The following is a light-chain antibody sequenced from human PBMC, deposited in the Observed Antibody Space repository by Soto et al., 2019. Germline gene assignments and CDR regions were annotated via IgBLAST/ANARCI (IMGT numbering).Light chain of an antibody. V-gene: IGKV1-5*01. Sequence: DIQLTQSPSTLSASVGDRATITCRASQSFNSRLAWYQQKPGKAPKLLIYDASNIVSGVPSRFSGSGSGTEFTLTISSLQPDDFATYYCLQHNSYPLTFGGGTKVEI. J-gene: IGKJ4*01. CDR2: DAS. CDR3: LQHNSYPLT. CDR1: QSFNSR.